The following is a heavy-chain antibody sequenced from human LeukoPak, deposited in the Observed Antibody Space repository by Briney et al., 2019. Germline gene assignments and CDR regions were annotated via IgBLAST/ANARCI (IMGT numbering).Heavy chain of an antibody. V-gene: IGHV1-2*02. CDR1: GYTFTGYY. D-gene: IGHD5-24*01. CDR2: INPNSGGT. Sequence: ASVKVSCKASGYTFTGYYMHWVRQAPGQGLEWMGWINPNSGGTNYAQKFQGRVTMTRDTSISTAYMELSRLRSDDTAVYYCASQKSRDGYNFNYWGQGTLVTVSS. J-gene: IGHJ4*02. CDR3: ASQKSRDGYNFNY.